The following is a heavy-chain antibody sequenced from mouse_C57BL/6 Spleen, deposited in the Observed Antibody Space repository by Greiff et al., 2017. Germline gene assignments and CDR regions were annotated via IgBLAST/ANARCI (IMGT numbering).Heavy chain of an antibody. D-gene: IGHD1-1*01. CDR3: ARDYGSSLYAMDY. J-gene: IGHJ4*01. V-gene: IGHV5-4*01. Sequence: EVQGVESGGGLVKPGGSLKLSCAASGFTFSSYAMSWVRQTPEKRLEWVATISDGGSYTYYPDNVKGRFTISRDNAKNNLYLQMSHLKSEDTAMYYCARDYGSSLYAMDYWGQGTSVTVAS. CDR1: GFTFSSYA. CDR2: ISDGGSYT.